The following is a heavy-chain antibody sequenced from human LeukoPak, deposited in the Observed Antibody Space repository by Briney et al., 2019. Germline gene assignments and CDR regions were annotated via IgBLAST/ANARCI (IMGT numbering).Heavy chain of an antibody. CDR2: ISDSGGST. CDR1: GFTFSTYA. J-gene: IGHJ4*02. V-gene: IGHV3-23*01. CDR3: AKSGAAAGLFDY. D-gene: IGHD6-13*01. Sequence: GGPLRLSCAASGFTFSTYAMSWVRQAPGKGLEWVSGISDSGGSTYYADSVKGRCTTSRDNSRDMLYLQMNSLKAEDTAVYYCAKSGAAAGLFDYWGQGTLVTVSS.